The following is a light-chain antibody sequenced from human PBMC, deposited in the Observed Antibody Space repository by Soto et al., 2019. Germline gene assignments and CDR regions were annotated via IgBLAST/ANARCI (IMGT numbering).Light chain of an antibody. CDR2: VGTGGIVG. CDR1: SGYSNYK. CDR3: GADHGSGSNFVYV. Sequence: QSVLTQPPSASASLGASVTLTCTLSSGYSNYKVEWYQQRPGKGPRFVMRVGTGGIVGSKGDGIPDRFSVLGSGLNRYLTIKNIQEEDESDFHCGADHGSGSNFVYVFGTGTNLTVL. J-gene: IGLJ1*01. V-gene: IGLV9-49*01.